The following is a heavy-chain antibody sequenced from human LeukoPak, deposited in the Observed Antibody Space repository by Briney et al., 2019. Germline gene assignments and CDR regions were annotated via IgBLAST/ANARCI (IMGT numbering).Heavy chain of an antibody. CDR1: GGSFSGYY. Sequence: SETLSLTCAVYGGSFSGYYWSWIRQPPGKGLEWIGEINHSGSTNYNPSLKSRVTISVDTSKNQFSLKLSSVTAADTAVYYCARGNRVLRYFDWLGRDFDYWGQGTLVTVSS. CDR2: INHSGST. D-gene: IGHD3-9*01. CDR3: ARGNRVLRYFDWLGRDFDY. J-gene: IGHJ4*02. V-gene: IGHV4-34*01.